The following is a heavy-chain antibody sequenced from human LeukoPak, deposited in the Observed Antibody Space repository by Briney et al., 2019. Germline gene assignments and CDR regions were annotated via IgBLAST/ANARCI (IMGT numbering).Heavy chain of an antibody. CDR1: GGSFSGYY. CDR2: INHSGST. D-gene: IGHD5-18*01. V-gene: IGHV4-34*01. CDR3: ARGKYTWTQLWPRDLSFDY. J-gene: IGHJ4*02. Sequence: SETLSLTCAVYGGSFSGYYWSWIRQPPGKGLEWIGEINHSGSTNYNPSLKSRVAISVDTSKNQFSLKLSSVTAADTAVYYCARGKYTWTQLWPRDLSFDYWGQGTLVTVSS.